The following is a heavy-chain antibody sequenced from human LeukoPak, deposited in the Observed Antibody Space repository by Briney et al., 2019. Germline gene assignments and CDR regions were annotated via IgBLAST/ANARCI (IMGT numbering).Heavy chain of an antibody. CDR1: GYTFTSYG. J-gene: IGHJ6*02. CDR3: ASPRHNWNYPDV. V-gene: IGHV1-18*01. Sequence: ASVKVSCKASGYTFTSYGISWVRQAPGQGLEWMGWISPNTGDTNYAQKFQGRVTMTSDTSITTAYMELSSLRSDDTAVYYCASPRHNWNYPDVWGQGTTVTISS. CDR2: ISPNTGDT. D-gene: IGHD1-7*01.